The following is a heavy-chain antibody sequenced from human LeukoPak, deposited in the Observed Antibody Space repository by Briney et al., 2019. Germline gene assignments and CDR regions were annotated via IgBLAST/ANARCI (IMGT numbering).Heavy chain of an antibody. J-gene: IGHJ4*02. Sequence: GGSLRLSCAASGFTFDDYAMHWVRQAPGKGLEWVSGISWNSGSIVYADSVKGRFTIARDNAKNSLYLQMNSLRAEDMALYYCAKDMGDSSGYYSIYFDYWGQGTLVTVSS. CDR3: AKDMGDSSGYYSIYFDY. V-gene: IGHV3-9*03. CDR1: GFTFDDYA. D-gene: IGHD3-22*01. CDR2: ISWNSGSI.